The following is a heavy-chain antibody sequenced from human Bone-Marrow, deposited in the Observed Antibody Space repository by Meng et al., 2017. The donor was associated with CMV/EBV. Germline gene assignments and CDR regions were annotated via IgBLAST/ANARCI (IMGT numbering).Heavy chain of an antibody. J-gene: IGHJ5*02. V-gene: IGHV1-46*01. D-gene: IGHD1-7*01. CDR3: ARTGTTPKENWFDP. CDR1: GYTFTSYG. Sequence: ASVKVSCKASGYTFTSYGISWVRQAPGQGLEWMGIINPSGGSTSYAQKFQGRVTMTRDTSTSTVYMELSSLRSEDTAVYYCARTGTTPKENWFDPWGQGTLVTV. CDR2: INPSGGST.